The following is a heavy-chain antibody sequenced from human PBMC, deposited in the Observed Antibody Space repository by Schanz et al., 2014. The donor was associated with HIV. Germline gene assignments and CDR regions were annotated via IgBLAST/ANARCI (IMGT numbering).Heavy chain of an antibody. Sequence: QVQLVESGGGVVQPGRSLRLSCAASGFTFSTYGMHWVRQAPGKGLEWLAFISYDGSNKYYADSVKGRFTVSRENSKNTLYLQMNSLSPEDTAVYYCARDNRGDYYLDSWGQGTLVTVSS. V-gene: IGHV3-30*03. CDR3: ARDNRGDYYLDS. CDR2: ISYDGSNK. D-gene: IGHD4-17*01. CDR1: GFTFSTYG. J-gene: IGHJ4*02.